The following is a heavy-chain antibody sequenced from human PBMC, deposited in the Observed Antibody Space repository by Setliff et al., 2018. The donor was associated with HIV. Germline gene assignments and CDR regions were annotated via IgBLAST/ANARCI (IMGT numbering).Heavy chain of an antibody. CDR1: GYSFTNYA. CDR2: INTGNGNT. CDR3: ASYDSSGPH. J-gene: IGHJ4*02. Sequence: EASVKVSCKASGYSFTNYAMHWVRQAPGQRLEWMGWINTGNGNTKYSQKFQGRVTFTGDTSASTAYMEVSSLRSEDTAVYYCASYDSSGPHWGQGTPVTVSS. D-gene: IGHD3-22*01. V-gene: IGHV1-3*04.